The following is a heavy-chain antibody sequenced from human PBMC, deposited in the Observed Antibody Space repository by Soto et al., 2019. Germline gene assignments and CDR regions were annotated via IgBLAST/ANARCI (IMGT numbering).Heavy chain of an antibody. V-gene: IGHV3-33*01. CDR1: GFTFSSYG. CDR3: ARDYWYSSGWSTDYFDY. J-gene: IGHJ4*02. D-gene: IGHD6-19*01. CDR2: IWYDGSNK. Sequence: GGSLRLSCAASGFTFSSYGMHWVRQAPGKGLEWVAVIWYDGSNKYYADSVKGRFTISRDNSKNTLYLQMNSLRAEDTAVYYCARDYWYSSGWSTDYFDYRAQRTLVTVSS.